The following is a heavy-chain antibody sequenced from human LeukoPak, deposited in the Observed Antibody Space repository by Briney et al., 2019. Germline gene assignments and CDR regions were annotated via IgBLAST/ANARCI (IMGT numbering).Heavy chain of an antibody. J-gene: IGHJ5*02. CDR1: GDSISSYY. CDR2: IYYSGST. Sequence: SETLSLTRTVSGDSISSYYWSWIRQPPGKGLEWIGYIYYSGSTNYNPSLKSRVTISVDTSKNQFSLKLSSVTAADTAVYYCARVYCTNGVCYNSRGWFDPWGQGTLVTVSS. D-gene: IGHD2-8*01. CDR3: ARVYCTNGVCYNSRGWFDP. V-gene: IGHV4-59*01.